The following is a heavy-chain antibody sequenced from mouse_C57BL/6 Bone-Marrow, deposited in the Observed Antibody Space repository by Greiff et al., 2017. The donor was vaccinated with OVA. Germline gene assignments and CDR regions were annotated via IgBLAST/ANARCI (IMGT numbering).Heavy chain of an antibody. CDR1: GFTFSDYY. Sequence: EVKVVESGGGLVQPGGSLKLSCAASGFTFSDYYMYWVRQTPEKRLEWVAYISNGGGSTYYPDTVKGRFTISRDNAKNTLYLQMSRLKSEDTAMYYCARRENDSLYFDYWGQGTTLTVSS. CDR2: ISNGGGST. J-gene: IGHJ2*01. V-gene: IGHV5-12*01. D-gene: IGHD2-4*01. CDR3: ARRENDSLYFDY.